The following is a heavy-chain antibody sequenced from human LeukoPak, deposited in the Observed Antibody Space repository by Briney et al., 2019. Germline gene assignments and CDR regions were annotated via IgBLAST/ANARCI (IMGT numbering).Heavy chain of an antibody. CDR1: GFTFSDHY. Sequence: PGESLRLSCAASGFTFSDHYMDWVRQAPGKGLEWVGRTRNKANSYTTEYAASVKGRFTISRDDSKNSLYLQMNSLKTEDTAVYYCARWGIAAAGFDYWGQGTLVTVSS. CDR2: TRNKANSYTT. D-gene: IGHD6-13*01. CDR3: ARWGIAAAGFDY. J-gene: IGHJ4*02. V-gene: IGHV3-72*01.